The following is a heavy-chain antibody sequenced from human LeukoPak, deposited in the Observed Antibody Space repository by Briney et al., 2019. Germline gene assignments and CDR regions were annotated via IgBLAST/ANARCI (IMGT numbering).Heavy chain of an antibody. Sequence: GGSLRLSCAASGFTVSSSYMSWVRQAPGKGLEWVLDIYSGGSTYYADSVKGRFTISRDNSKNTLYLQMNSLRAEDTAVYYCARVVYGDYGGTLNWFDPWGQGTLVTVSS. CDR3: ARVVYGDYGGTLNWFDP. J-gene: IGHJ5*02. CDR1: GFTVSSSY. CDR2: IYSGGST. D-gene: IGHD4-17*01. V-gene: IGHV3-66*01.